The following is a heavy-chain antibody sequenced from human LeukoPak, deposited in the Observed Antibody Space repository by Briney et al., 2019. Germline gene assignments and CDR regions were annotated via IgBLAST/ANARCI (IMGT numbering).Heavy chain of an antibody. CDR3: ARDSSGSSFDY. CDR1: GFTFSSYS. CDR2: ISSSRRYI. Sequence: GGSLRLSCAASGFTFSSYSMNWVRQAPGKGLEWVSFISSSRRYIYYADSVKGRFTISRDNDKNSLYLQMNSLRAEDTAVYYRARDSSGSSFDYWGQGTLVTVSS. J-gene: IGHJ4*02. V-gene: IGHV3-21*01. D-gene: IGHD1-26*01.